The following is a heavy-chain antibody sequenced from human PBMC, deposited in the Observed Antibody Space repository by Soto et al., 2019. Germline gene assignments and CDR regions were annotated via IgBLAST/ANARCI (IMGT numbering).Heavy chain of an antibody. CDR1: GFTFSNAW. J-gene: IGHJ4*02. V-gene: IGHV3-15*07. CDR2: IKSKTDGGTT. D-gene: IGHD1-26*01. Sequence: GGSLRLSCAASGFTFSNAWMNWVRQAPGKGLEWVGRIKSKTDGGTTDYAAPVKGRFTISRDDSKNTLYLQMNSLKTEDTAVYYCTTYSGNNEDYFDYWGQGTLVTVSS. CDR3: TTYSGNNEDYFDY.